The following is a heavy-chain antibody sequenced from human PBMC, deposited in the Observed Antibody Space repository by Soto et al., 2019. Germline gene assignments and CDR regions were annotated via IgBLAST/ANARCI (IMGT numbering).Heavy chain of an antibody. CDR3: ARLPGALVAVLYIYPLDGREAMSDVDV. V-gene: IGHV3-30-3*01. J-gene: IGHJ6*02. CDR1: GFTFNYYP. D-gene: IGHD6-19*01. Sequence: QMQLVESGGGVVQPGESLRLSCAASGFTFNYYPMHWVRQTPGKGLEWVAVISFDGSNKYYADSVKGRFTISRDNSKNMLYLQMNSLRAEDAAVYYCARLPGALVAVLYIYPLDGREAMSDVDVWGQGTTDSVSS. CDR2: ISFDGSNK.